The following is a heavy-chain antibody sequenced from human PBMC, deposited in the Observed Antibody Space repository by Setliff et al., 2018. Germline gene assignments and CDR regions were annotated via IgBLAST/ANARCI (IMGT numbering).Heavy chain of an antibody. Sequence: GESLKISCKGSAYKFSNFWVAWVRQMPGKGLEWMGILYPGDSETKYNPSFQGQVTISADKSISTAYLQWSSLKASDTAMYYCARRSGVFDYWGQGTLVTVSS. D-gene: IGHD1-26*01. J-gene: IGHJ4*02. V-gene: IGHV5-51*01. CDR3: ARRSGVFDY. CDR1: AYKFSNFW. CDR2: LYPGDSET.